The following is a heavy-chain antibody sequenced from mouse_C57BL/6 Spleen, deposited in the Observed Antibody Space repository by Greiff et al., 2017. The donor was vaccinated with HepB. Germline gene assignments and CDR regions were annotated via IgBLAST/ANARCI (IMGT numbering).Heavy chain of an antibody. J-gene: IGHJ3*01. V-gene: IGHV1-69*01. CDR1: GYTFTSYW. Sequence: VQLQQSGAELVMPGASVKLSCKASGYTFTSYWMHWVKQRPGQGLEWIGEIDPSDSYTNYNQKFKGKSTLTVDKSSGTAYMQLSSLTSEDSAVYYCASHSLAYWGQGTLVTVSA. CDR3: ASHSLAY. CDR2: IDPSDSYT.